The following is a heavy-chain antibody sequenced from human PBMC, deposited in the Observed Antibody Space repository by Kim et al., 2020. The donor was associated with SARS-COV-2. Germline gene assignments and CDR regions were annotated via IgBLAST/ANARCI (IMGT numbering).Heavy chain of an antibody. D-gene: IGHD3-22*01. Sequence: GGSLRLSCAASGFTFDDYAMHWVRQAPGKGLEWVSLISGDGGSTYYADSVKGRFTISRDNSKNSLYLQMNSLRTEDTALYYCAGTVVVRNWFDPWGQGTLVTVSS. J-gene: IGHJ5*02. CDR3: AGTVVVRNWFDP. CDR1: GFTFDDYA. V-gene: IGHV3-43*02. CDR2: ISGDGGST.